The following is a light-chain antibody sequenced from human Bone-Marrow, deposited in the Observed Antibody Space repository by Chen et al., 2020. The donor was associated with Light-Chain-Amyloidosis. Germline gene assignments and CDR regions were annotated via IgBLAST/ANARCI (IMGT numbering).Light chain of an antibody. CDR3: QQYGTSPLT. CDR2: GSS. CDR1: QTISSNY. Sequence: EIVLPQSPGTLSLSPGEGANLSCRASQTISSNYFTWYQQKFGQAPRLLIYGSSSRATGIPDRFTGSGSGTDCTLTIKRLEPEDLERYYCQQYGTSPLTVGGGTKVEI. J-gene: IGKJ4*01. V-gene: IGKV3-20*01.